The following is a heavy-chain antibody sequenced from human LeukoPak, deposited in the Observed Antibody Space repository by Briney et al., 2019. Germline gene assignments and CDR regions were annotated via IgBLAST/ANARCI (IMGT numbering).Heavy chain of an antibody. CDR2: ISGSGGST. CDR3: AKDVEDCSSTSCYNTENYYMDV. CDR1: GFTVSSSY. D-gene: IGHD2-2*02. J-gene: IGHJ6*03. Sequence: GGSLRLSCAASGFTVSSSYMSWVRQAPGKGLEWVSAISGSGGSTYYADSVKGRFTISRDNSKNTLYLQMNSLRAEDTAVYYCAKDVEDCSSTSCYNTENYYMDVWGKGTTVTVSS. V-gene: IGHV3-23*01.